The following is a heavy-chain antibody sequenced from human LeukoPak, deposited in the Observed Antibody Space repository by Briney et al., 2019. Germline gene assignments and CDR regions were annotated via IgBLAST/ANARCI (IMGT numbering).Heavy chain of an antibody. D-gene: IGHD4-11*01. CDR1: GYTFTGYY. V-gene: IGHV1-2*02. CDR3: ARDAIVRDYSNSDY. Sequence: ASVNLSCKASGYTFTGYYIHWVRQAPGQGLEWMGWINPNSGGTNYAQKFQGRVTMTRDTSISPAYMELSRLTSDDTAVYYCARDAIVRDYSNSDYWGQGTLVTDSS. J-gene: IGHJ4*02. CDR2: INPNSGGT.